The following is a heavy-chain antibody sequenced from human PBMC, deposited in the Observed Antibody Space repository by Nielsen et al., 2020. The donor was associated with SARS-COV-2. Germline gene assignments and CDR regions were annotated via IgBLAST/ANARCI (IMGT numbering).Heavy chain of an antibody. V-gene: IGHV4-31*03. Sequence: SETLSLTCTVSGGSISSGGYYWSWIRQHPGKGLEWIGYIYYSGSTYYNPSLKSRVTISVDTSKNQFSLKLSSVTAADTAVYYCAREDGEVGSPQGIATWGQGTTVTVSS. CDR2: IYYSGST. J-gene: IGHJ6*02. D-gene: IGHD6-13*01. CDR1: GGSISSGGYY. CDR3: AREDGEVGSPQGIAT.